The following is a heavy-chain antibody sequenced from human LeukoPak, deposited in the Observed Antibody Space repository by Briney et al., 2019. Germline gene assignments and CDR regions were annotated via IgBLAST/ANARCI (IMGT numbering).Heavy chain of an antibody. V-gene: IGHV3-21*05. CDR2: IGRGVT. J-gene: IGHJ4*02. CDR3: ARDAPAGEKPEYFFDY. CDR1: GFTFSSYS. Sequence: PGGSLRLSCAASGFTFSSYSMNWVRQAPGKGLGWVSHIGRGVTYADSVKGRFTISRDNTKNSVYLQMDSLRAEDTAVYYCARDAPAGEKPEYFFDYWGQGTLVTVSS.